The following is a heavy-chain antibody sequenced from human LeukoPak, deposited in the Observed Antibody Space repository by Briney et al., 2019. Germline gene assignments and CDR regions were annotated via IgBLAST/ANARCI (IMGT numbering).Heavy chain of an antibody. CDR1: GFTFSSYW. CDR3: AKDRGYPRRGFDY. D-gene: IGHD3-10*01. Sequence: GGSLRLSCAASGFTFSSYWMHWVRQAPGKGLVWVSRINSDGSSTSYADSVKGRFTISRDNAKNTLYLQMTSLRAEDTALYYCAKDRGYPRRGFDYWGRGTLVTVSS. J-gene: IGHJ4*02. V-gene: IGHV3-74*01. CDR2: INSDGSST.